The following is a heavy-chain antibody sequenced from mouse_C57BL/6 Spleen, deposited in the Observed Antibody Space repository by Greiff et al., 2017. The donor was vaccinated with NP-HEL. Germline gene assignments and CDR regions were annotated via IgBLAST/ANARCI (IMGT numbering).Heavy chain of an antibody. CDR2: INPNYGTT. D-gene: IGHD2-1*01. CDR3: ARGDGNYGYAMDD. Sequence: VQLQQSGPELVKPGASVKISCKASGYSFTDYNMNWVKQRNGKSLEWIGVINPNYGTTSYNQKFKGKATLTVDQSSSTAYMQLNSLTSENTAVYYCARGDGNYGYAMDDWGQGTSVTVTS. V-gene: IGHV1-39*01. J-gene: IGHJ4*01. CDR1: GYSFTDYN.